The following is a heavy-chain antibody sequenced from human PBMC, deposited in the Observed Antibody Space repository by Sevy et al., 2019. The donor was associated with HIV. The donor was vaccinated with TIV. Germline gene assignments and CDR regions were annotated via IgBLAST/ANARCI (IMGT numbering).Heavy chain of an antibody. CDR3: ARSLTRIFGIPNWFDL. CDR1: GGSISSGGYY. V-gene: IGHV4-31*11. CDR2: IYYSGKT. J-gene: IGHJ5*02. D-gene: IGHD3-3*01. Sequence: SETLSLRCAVSGGSISSGGYYWSWIRQRPGKGLEWMGYIYYSGKTYYNPSLTSLKSRITISLDTSENQFSLKLSSVTAADTAVYFCARSLTRIFGIPNWFDLWGQGTLVTVSS.